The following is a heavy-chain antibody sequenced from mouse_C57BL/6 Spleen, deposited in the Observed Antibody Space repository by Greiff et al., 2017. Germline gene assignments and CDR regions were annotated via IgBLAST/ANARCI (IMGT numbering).Heavy chain of an antibody. J-gene: IGHJ1*03. CDR2: ILPGSGST. CDR3: ARNNGSSYWYFDD. Sequence: VQLQQSGAELMKPGASVKLSCKASGYTFTGYWIEWVKQRPGHGLEWIGEILPGSGSTNYNEKFKGKATFTADTSSNSASMQHSSLTTEDSAIYDCARNNGSSYWYFDDWGTGTTVTVSS. CDR1: GYTFTGYW. D-gene: IGHD1-1*01. V-gene: IGHV1-9*01.